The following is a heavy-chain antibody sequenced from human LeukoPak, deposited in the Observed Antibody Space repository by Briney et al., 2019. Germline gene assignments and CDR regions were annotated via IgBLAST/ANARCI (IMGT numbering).Heavy chain of an antibody. CDR1: GGSISSSSYY. CDR3: ARFTPQGYGWGGYNRFDP. V-gene: IGHV4-39*07. J-gene: IGHJ5*02. Sequence: PSETLSLTCTVSGGSISSSSYYWGWLRQPPGKGREWIGNIFYSGSTYYSPSLKSRVTISLDTSKNQFSLNLTSVPAADTAVYYCARFTPQGYGWGGYNRFDPWGQGTLVTVSS. D-gene: IGHD3-16*01. CDR2: IFYSGST.